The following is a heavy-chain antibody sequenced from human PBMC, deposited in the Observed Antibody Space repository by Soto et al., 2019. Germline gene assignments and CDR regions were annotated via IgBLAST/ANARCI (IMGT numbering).Heavy chain of an antibody. V-gene: IGHV4-38-2*01. CDR2: ISYSGKT. J-gene: IGHJ4*02. Sequence: GTLSLTCGVSGHSLASGYYWGCIRHPPGKGPEWIGSISYSGKTYYNPSLASRISIAVDTSKNQFSLRLTSVTAADTALYYCSRGAGAPWVRFDYWGQGTQVTVPS. D-gene: IGHD2-21*01. CDR1: GHSLASGYY. CDR3: SRGAGAPWVRFDY.